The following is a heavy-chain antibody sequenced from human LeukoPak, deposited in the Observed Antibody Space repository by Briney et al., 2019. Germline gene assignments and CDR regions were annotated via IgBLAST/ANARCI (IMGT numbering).Heavy chain of an antibody. Sequence: ASVKVSCKASGYTFTGYYLHWVRQAPGQGLEWMGWINPITGGTNYAQRFQGRVTMTRDTSISTVYMELSRLRSDDTAAYYCARPYCNSRSCHDYFDYWGQGTLVTVSS. D-gene: IGHD2/OR15-2a*01. CDR3: ARPYCNSRSCHDYFDY. CDR1: GYTFTGYY. V-gene: IGHV1-2*02. CDR2: INPITGGT. J-gene: IGHJ4*02.